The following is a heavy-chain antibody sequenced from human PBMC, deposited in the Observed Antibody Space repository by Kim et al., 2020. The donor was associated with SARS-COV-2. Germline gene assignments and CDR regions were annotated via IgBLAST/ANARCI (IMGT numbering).Heavy chain of an antibody. CDR3: AREGYSYGSGSYYGMDV. V-gene: IGHV1-18*01. CDR1: GYTFTSYG. J-gene: IGHJ6*02. CDR2: ISAYNGNT. Sequence: ASVKVSCKASGYTFTSYGISWVRQAPGQGLEWMGWISAYNGNTNYAQKLQGRVTMTTDTSTSTAYMELRSLRSDDTAVYYCAREGYSYGSGSYYGMDVWGQGTTVTVSS. D-gene: IGHD3-10*01.